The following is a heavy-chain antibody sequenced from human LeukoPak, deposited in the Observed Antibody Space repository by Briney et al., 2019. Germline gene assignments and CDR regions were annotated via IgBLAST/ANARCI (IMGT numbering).Heavy chain of an antibody. J-gene: IGHJ4*02. V-gene: IGHV1-8*01. CDR2: MNPRSGNA. CDR1: GYTLTTYD. Sequence: ASVKVSCKASGYTLTTYDICWVRQATGQGLEWLGWMNPRSGNAGFARKFQGRVTMTSDSSINTAYLELSSLTSEDTAVYYCTRRGSQNGYALTTLGYWGQGTLVTVSS. CDR3: TRRGSQNGYALTTLGY. D-gene: IGHD5-12*01.